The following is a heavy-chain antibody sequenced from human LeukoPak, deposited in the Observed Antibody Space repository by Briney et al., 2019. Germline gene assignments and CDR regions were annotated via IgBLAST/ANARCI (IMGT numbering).Heavy chain of an antibody. CDR2: IYSGGST. CDR3: AVTFGGVIVNGPCDY. V-gene: IGHV3-53*05. Sequence: GGSLRLSCAASGFTVSTNYMSWVRQAPGKGLEWVSVIYSGGSTYYADSVKGRFTISRDNSKNTLYLQMNSLRSEDTAVYYCAVTFGGVIVNGPCDYWGQGTLVTVSS. CDR1: GFTVSTNY. D-gene: IGHD3-16*02. J-gene: IGHJ4*02.